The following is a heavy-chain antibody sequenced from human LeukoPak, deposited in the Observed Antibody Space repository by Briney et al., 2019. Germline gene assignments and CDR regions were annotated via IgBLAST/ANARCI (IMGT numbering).Heavy chain of an antibody. CDR2: INPSGGST. V-gene: IGHV1-46*01. CDR3: VRDQPAAAISDY. Sequence: ASVKVSCKASGYTFTSYYMHWVRQAPGQGLEWMGIINPSGGSTSYAQKFQGRVTMTRDTSTSTVYMELSSLRSEDTAVYYCVRDQPAAAISDYWGQGTLVTVSS. J-gene: IGHJ4*02. CDR1: GYTFTSYY. D-gene: IGHD2-2*01.